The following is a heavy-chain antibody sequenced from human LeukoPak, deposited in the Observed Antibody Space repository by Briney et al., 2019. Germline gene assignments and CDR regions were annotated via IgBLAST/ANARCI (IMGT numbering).Heavy chain of an antibody. CDR2: ISYDGSNK. D-gene: IGHD2-2*02. Sequence: GGSLRLSCAASGFTFNSYNMNWVRQAPGKGLEWVAVISYDGSNKYYADSVKGRFTISRDNSRNTLYLQMNSLRAEDTAVYYCARDYRIVPAAIIPYYYGMDVWGQGTTVTVSS. J-gene: IGHJ6*02. CDR1: GFTFNSYN. V-gene: IGHV3-30*04. CDR3: ARDYRIVPAAIIPYYYGMDV.